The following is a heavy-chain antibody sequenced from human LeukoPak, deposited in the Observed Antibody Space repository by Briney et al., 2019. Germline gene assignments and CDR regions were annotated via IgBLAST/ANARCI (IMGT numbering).Heavy chain of an antibody. D-gene: IGHD6-6*01. CDR1: GGSFSGYY. CDR2: INHSGST. Sequence: SETLSLTCAAYGGSFSGYYWSWIRQPPGKGLEWIGEINHSGSTNYNPSLKSRVTISVDTSKNQFSLKLSSVTAADTAVYYCARAHVGSSSPRAFDYWGQGTLVTVSS. CDR3: ARAHVGSSSPRAFDY. J-gene: IGHJ4*02. V-gene: IGHV4-34*01.